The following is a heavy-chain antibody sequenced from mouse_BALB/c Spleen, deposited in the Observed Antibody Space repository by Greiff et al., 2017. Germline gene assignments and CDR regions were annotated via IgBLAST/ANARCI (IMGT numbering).Heavy chain of an antibody. J-gene: IGHJ3*01. CDR3: ARGRTMITTGAWFAY. V-gene: IGHV1S29*02. CDR2: IYPYNGGT. Sequence: VQLQQSGPELVKPGASVKISCKASGYTFTDYNMHWVKQSHGKSLEWIGYIYPYNGGTGYNQKFKSKATLTVDNSSSTAYMELRSLTSEDSAVYYCARGRTMITTGAWFAYWGQGTLVTVSA. D-gene: IGHD2-4*01. CDR1: GYTFTDYN.